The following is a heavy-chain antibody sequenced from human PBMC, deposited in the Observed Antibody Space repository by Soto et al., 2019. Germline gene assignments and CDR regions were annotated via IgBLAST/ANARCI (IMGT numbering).Heavy chain of an antibody. CDR2: IYPYDSDT. V-gene: IGHV5-51*01. Sequence: PGESLKISCKTSGYSFTSYWIGWVRQMPGKGMEWMGNIYPYDSDTRYSPSFQGQVTISADTSITTAYLQWSGLRASDTAMYFCARHLVGSTRGNLDYWGQGTLVTVSS. J-gene: IGHJ4*01. CDR3: ARHLVGSTRGNLDY. CDR1: GYSFTSYW. D-gene: IGHD2-2*01.